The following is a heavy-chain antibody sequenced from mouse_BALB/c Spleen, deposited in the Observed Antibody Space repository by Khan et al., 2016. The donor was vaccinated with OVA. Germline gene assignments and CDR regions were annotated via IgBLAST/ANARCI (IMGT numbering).Heavy chain of an antibody. V-gene: IGHV14-3*02. CDR1: GFNIQDTY. J-gene: IGHJ4*01. CDR2: IDPSNGNT. Sequence: VRLQQSGAELGKPGASVKFSCTASGFNIQDTYIHWVKQRPEQGLAWFGRIDPSNGNTTYDPKFQGTAPITPDTSSNTAYLQLTRLTYEDTAVYYCARNDGYDVDYEGKGTTLTDAS. CDR3: ARNDGYDVDY. D-gene: IGHD2-2*01.